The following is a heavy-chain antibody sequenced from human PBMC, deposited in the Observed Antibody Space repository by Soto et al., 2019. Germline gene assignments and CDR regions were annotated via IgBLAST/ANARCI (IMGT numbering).Heavy chain of an antibody. Sequence: GGSLRLSCAASGFSFSDYWMSWVRQAPGKGLEWVANIKQDGSDKYYVDAVKGRFTISRDNAKNSLYLQMNSLRAEDTAVYYCARGGYRSTDRRYGRHYYYAMDPWGQGTTVTVSS. J-gene: IGHJ6*02. D-gene: IGHD2-2*01. V-gene: IGHV3-7*03. CDR1: GFSFSDYW. CDR2: IKQDGSDK. CDR3: ARGGYRSTDRRYGRHYYYAMDP.